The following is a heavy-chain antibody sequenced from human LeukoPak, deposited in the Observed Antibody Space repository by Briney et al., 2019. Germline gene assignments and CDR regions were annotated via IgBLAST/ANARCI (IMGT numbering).Heavy chain of an antibody. J-gene: IGHJ6*02. CDR2: ISYDGSNK. D-gene: IGHD3-22*01. Sequence: PGGSLRLSCAASGFTFSSYAMHWVRQAPGKGLEWVAVISYDGSNKYYADSVKGRFTISRDNSKNTLYLQMNSLRAEDTAVYYCAREPYSITMIVVAYYGMDVWGQGTTVTVSS. CDR3: AREPYSITMIVVAYYGMDV. CDR1: GFTFSSYA. V-gene: IGHV3-30-3*01.